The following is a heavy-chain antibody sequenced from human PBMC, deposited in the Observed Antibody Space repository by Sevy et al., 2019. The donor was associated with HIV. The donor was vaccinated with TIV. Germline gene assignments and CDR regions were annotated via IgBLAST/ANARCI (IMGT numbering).Heavy chain of an antibody. D-gene: IGHD2-2*01. CDR1: GGTFSSYG. V-gene: IGHV1-69*13. CDR2: IIPILGTV. Sequence: ASVKVSCKASGGTFSSYGISWVRQAPGQGLEWMGGIIPILGTVNYAQKFQGRVTITADESTKTAYMELSSLRSEDTAVYYCARDDCSSLSCHGSLLYWGQGTLVTVSS. CDR3: ARDDCSSLSCHGSLLY. J-gene: IGHJ4*02.